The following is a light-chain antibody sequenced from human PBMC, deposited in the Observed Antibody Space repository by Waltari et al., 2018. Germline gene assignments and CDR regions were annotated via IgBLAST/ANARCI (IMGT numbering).Light chain of an antibody. J-gene: IGKJ4*01. CDR3: QQYNLWPLT. CDR1: QTISPN. V-gene: IGKV3-15*01. CDR2: GAS. Sequence: EIVMTQSPGTLSVSPGERATLSCRASQTISPNLAWYQQKPGQAPRLLIFGASTGATGIPARFSGSGSGTEFTLTISSLQSEDFAIYYCQQYNLWPLTFGGGTTVEI.